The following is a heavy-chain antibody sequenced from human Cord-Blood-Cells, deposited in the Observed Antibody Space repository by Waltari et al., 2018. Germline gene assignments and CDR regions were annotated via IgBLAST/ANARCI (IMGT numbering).Heavy chain of an antibody. CDR2: IRSKANSYAT. CDR3: TRFVEGTGTTVDY. V-gene: IGHV3-73*02. CDR1: GLPFRGSA. D-gene: IGHD1-1*01. Sequence: EVQLVESGGGLVQPGGSPKLSCAASGLPFRGSAMHWVRTAAGKGLEWVGRIRSKANSYATAYAAAVKGRFTISRDDSKNTAYLQMNSLKTEDTAVYYCTRFVEGTGTTVDYWGQGTLVTVSS. J-gene: IGHJ4*02.